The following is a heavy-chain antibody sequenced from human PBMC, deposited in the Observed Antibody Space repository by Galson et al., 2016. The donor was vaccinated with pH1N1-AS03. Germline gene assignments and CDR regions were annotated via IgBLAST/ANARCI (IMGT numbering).Heavy chain of an antibody. CDR3: ARVLTPGYFHTMDV. V-gene: IGHV4-4*02. CDR2: IYLRGST. Sequence: SETLPLTCAVSGDSVSGGHWWTWVRQSPGKGLEWIGYIYLRGSTDYNPSLADRVIISADRSTNDFSLTLSSMTAADTAVYYCARVLTPGYFHTMDVWGRGTTVTVSS. D-gene: IGHD2/OR15-2a*01. J-gene: IGHJ6*02. CDR1: GDSVSGGHW.